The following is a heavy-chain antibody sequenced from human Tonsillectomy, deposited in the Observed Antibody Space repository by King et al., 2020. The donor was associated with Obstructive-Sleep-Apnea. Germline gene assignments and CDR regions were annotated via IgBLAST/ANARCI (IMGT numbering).Heavy chain of an antibody. V-gene: IGHV4-30-4*01. CDR3: ARVVSATAISSYYYYGMDV. Sequence: VQLQESGPGLVKPSQTLSLTCTVSGGSISSGDYYWRWIRQPPGKGLECIWYIYYIGSTYYNPSLKSRVTISVDTSKNQFSLKLSSVTAADTAVYYCARVVSATAISSYYYYGMDVWGQGTTVTVSS. CDR1: GGSISSGDYY. D-gene: IGHD2-2*02. CDR2: IYYIGST. J-gene: IGHJ6*02.